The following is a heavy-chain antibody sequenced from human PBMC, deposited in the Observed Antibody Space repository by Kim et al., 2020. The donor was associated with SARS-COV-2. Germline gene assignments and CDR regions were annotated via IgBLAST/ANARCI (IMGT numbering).Heavy chain of an antibody. J-gene: IGHJ4*02. D-gene: IGHD2-2*01. Sequence: SETLSLTCTVSGGSISSGDYYWSWIRQPPGKGLEWIGYIYYSGSTYYNPSLKSRVTISVDTSKNQFSLKLSSVTAADTAVYYCARASYCSSTSCLFDYWGQGTLVTVSS. CDR2: IYYSGST. CDR3: ARASYCSSTSCLFDY. V-gene: IGHV4-30-4*01. CDR1: GGSISSGDYY.